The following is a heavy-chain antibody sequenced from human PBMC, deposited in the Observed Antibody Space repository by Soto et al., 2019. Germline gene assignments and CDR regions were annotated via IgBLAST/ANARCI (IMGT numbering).Heavy chain of an antibody. J-gene: IGHJ5*02. CDR3: ARHLSHLKPGWFDP. V-gene: IGHV3-30*04. CDR1: GFTFSSYA. Sequence: PGGSLRLSCAASGFTFSSYAMHWVRQAPGKGLEWVALISDDGSDKYYADSVKGRFTISRDNSKNTLYLQMNSLRPEDTAVYYCARHLSHLKPGWFDPWGQGTLVTVSS. D-gene: IGHD3-3*02. CDR2: ISDDGSDK.